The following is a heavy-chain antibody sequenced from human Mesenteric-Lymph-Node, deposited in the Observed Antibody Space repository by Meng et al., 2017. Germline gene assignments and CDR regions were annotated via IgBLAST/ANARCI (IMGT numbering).Heavy chain of an antibody. D-gene: IGHD6-13*01. V-gene: IGHV3-23*04. CDR2: ISGSGGNT. Sequence: EVQRVEAGGGWVQPGGALRRAGAASGFTVSSYALSWVRQAPGQGLEWVSGISGSGGNTYYADSVKGRFTVSRDNSKNTLYLQMNSLRAEDTAVYYCAKTAKYSSNWYDYWGQGNLVTVSS. CDR1: GFTVSSYA. CDR3: AKTAKYSSNWYDY. J-gene: IGHJ4*02.